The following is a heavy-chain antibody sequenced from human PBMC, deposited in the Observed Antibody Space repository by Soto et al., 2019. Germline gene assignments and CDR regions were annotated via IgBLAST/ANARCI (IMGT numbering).Heavy chain of an antibody. V-gene: IGHV3-30*18. Sequence: QVKLVQSGGGEVQPGRSLRLSCAASGFTFSTYGMHWVRQAPGKGREWVALISYDGTNKYYGDSVKGRFTISRDNSKNTVYLQMNSLRAEDTAVYYCAKQFGTGWYYFDHWGQGTLVTVSS. J-gene: IGHJ4*02. D-gene: IGHD6-19*01. CDR3: AKQFGTGWYYFDH. CDR1: GFTFSTYG. CDR2: ISYDGTNK.